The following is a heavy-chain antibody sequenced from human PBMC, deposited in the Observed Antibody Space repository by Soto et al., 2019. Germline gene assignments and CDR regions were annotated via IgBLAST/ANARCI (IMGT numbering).Heavy chain of an antibody. V-gene: IGHV3-23*01. CDR2: ITGPGVSI. D-gene: IGHD6-6*01. Sequence: GVLITHDCLSLECSIRGCAMYRVKKTPGTALVWVSSITGPGVSIYYADSVRSRFTISRDNPKNTLYLQMSSLRAEDTARYYCAKDAIPDSSSYDLDHWGRLALVTVSS. CDR1: ECSIRGCA. CDR3: AKDAIPDSSSYDLDH. J-gene: IGHJ4*02.